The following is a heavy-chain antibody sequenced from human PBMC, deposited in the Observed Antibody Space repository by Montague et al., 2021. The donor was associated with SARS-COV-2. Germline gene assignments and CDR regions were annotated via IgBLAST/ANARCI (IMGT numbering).Heavy chain of an antibody. CDR3: ARQESRWLQLTPGAFDI. CDR1: GGSISSYY. D-gene: IGHD5-24*01. Sequence: SETLSLTCTVPGGSISSYYWSWIRQPPGQGLEWIGYIYYSGRTNYNPSLKSRVTISVDTSKNQFSLKLSSVTAADTAVYYCARQESRWLQLTPGAFDIWGQGTMVTVSS. V-gene: IGHV4-59*08. CDR2: IYYSGRT. J-gene: IGHJ3*02.